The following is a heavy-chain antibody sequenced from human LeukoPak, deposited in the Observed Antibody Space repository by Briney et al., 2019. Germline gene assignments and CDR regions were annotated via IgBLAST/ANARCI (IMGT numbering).Heavy chain of an antibody. D-gene: IGHD3-22*01. CDR3: ARDANYYDSSGYPKYYFDY. CDR1: GGSISSYY. CDR2: IYTSGST. J-gene: IGHJ4*02. V-gene: IGHV4-4*07. Sequence: SETLSLTCTVSGGSISSYYWSWIRQPAGKGLEWIGRIYTSGSTNYNPSLKSRVTMSVDTSKNQFSLKLSSVTAADTAVYYCARDANYYDSSGYPKYYFDYWGQGTLVTVPS.